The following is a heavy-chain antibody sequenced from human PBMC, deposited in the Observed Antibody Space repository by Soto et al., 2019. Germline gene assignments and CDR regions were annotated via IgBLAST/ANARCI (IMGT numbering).Heavy chain of an antibody. Sequence: ASVKVSCKASGYTFTGYYMYWVRQAPGQGLEWMGWINPNSGGTNYAQKFQGWVTMTRDTSISTAYMELSRLRSDDTAVYYCARSYSSQLPTHAFAIWGQGTMVTVSS. D-gene: IGHD6-19*01. J-gene: IGHJ3*02. V-gene: IGHV1-2*04. CDR1: GYTFTGYY. CDR2: INPNSGGT. CDR3: ARSYSSQLPTHAFAI.